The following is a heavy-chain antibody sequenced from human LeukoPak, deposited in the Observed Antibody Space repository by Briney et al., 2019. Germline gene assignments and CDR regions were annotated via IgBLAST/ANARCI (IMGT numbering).Heavy chain of an antibody. V-gene: IGHV3-23*01. Sequence: GGSLRLSCAASGFTFSSYAMSWVRQAPGKGLEWVSAISGSGGSTYYADSVKGRFTISRDNSKNTLYLQMNSLRAEDTAVYYYAKDLGYSYGLDYWGQETLVTVSS. CDR2: ISGSGGST. CDR3: AKDLGYSYGLDY. J-gene: IGHJ4*02. CDR1: GFTFSSYA. D-gene: IGHD5-18*01.